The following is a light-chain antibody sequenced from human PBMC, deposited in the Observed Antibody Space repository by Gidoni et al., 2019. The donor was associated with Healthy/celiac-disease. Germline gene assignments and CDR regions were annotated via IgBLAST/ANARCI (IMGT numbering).Light chain of an antibody. CDR2: DAS. CDR3: QQYNSYST. CDR1: QSISSW. V-gene: IGKV1-5*01. Sequence: DIQMTQSPSTLSASVGDRLTITCRASQSISSWLAWYQQKPGKAPKLLIYDASSLESGVPSRFSGSGSGTEFTITISSLQPDDFATYYCQQYNSYSTFGQGTKVEIK. J-gene: IGKJ1*01.